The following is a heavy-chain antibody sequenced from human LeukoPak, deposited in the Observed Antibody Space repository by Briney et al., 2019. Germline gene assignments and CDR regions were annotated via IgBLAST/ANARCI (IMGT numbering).Heavy chain of an antibody. CDR2: IGIDGSST. V-gene: IGHV3-74*01. J-gene: IGHJ4*02. D-gene: IGHD5-24*01. Sequence: GGSLRLSCAASGLTFSRYWMHWVRQAPGKGLVWVSGIGIDGSSTTYADSVRGRFTISRNNAKNTLYLQMNSLRAEDTAVYHCARGRDGYNYDFESWGQGTLVTVSS. CDR3: ARGRDGYNYDFES. CDR1: GLTFSRYW.